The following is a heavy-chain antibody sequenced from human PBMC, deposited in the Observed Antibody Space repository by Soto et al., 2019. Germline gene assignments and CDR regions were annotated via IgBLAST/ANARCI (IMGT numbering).Heavy chain of an antibody. CDR2: IYYGGNT. J-gene: IGHJ5*02. CDR1: GGSISSYY. V-gene: IGHV4-59*01. Sequence: PSETLSLTCTVSGGSISSYYWSWIRQPPGKGLEWIGYIYYGGNTNYNPSLKSRVAISLDTSKNHFSLKLNSVTAADTAVYYCARSSSGYRFDPWGQGTLVTVSS. CDR3: ARSSSGYRFDP. D-gene: IGHD6-25*01.